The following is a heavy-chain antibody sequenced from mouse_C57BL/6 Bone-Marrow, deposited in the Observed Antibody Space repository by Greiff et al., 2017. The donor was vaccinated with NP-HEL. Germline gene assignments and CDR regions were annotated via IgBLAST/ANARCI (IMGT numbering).Heavy chain of an antibody. CDR2: ISYRGST. J-gene: IGHJ1*03. V-gene: IGHV3-8*01. CDR1: GYSITSDY. Sequence: EVKLQESGPGLAKPSQTLSLTCSVTGYSITSDYWNWIRKFPGNKLEYMGYISYRGSTYYNQSLKSRISITRDTSKNQYYLQLNSVTTEDTATYYCARNNYYGSSYWYFDVWGTGTTVTVSS. D-gene: IGHD1-1*01. CDR3: ARNNYYGSSYWYFDV.